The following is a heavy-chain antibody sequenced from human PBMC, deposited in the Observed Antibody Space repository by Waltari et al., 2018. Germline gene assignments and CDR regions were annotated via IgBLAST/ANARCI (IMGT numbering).Heavy chain of an antibody. V-gene: IGHV3-33*01. J-gene: IGHJ4*02. CDR2: IWYDGSNK. Sequence: QVQLVESGGGVVQPGRSLRLSCAASGFTFSSYGMHWVRQAPGKGVEWGAVIWYDGSNKYYADAVKGRFTISRDNSKNTLYLQMNSLRAEDTAVYYCARTRGTKYYYDSSGYYVYWGQGTLVTVSS. CDR1: GFTFSSYG. D-gene: IGHD3-22*01. CDR3: ARTRGTKYYYDSSGYYVY.